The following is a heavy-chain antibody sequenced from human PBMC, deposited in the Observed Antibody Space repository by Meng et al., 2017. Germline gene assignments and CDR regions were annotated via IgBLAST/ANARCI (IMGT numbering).Heavy chain of an antibody. J-gene: IGHJ4*02. D-gene: IGHD6-13*01. V-gene: IGHV1-2*06. CDR3: ARDEDISAAGKLFGDY. CDR1: GYTFPDYW. Sequence: GQRVRSGAEVRKPWASVKVACKASGYTFPDYWLNWVRRAPGQGLEWMGRINPKSGDTHYAQRFQGRVTMTGDTSISTAYMELSGLRSDDTAMYYCARDEDISAAGKLFGDYWGQGTLVTASS. CDR2: INPKSGDT.